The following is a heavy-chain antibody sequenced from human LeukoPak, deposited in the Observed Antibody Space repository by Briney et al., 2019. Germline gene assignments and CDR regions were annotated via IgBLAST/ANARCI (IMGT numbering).Heavy chain of an antibody. CDR1: GFTFSSYA. V-gene: IGHV3-30-3*01. D-gene: IGHD3-9*01. J-gene: IGHJ4*02. Sequence: GRSLRLSCAASGFTFSSYAMHWVRQAPGKGLEWVAVISYDGSNKYYADSVKGRFTISRDNSKNTLYLQMNSLRAEDTAVYYCARDLGGLTGYYLGGDYWGQGTLVTVSS. CDR2: ISYDGSNK. CDR3: ARDLGGLTGYYLGGDY.